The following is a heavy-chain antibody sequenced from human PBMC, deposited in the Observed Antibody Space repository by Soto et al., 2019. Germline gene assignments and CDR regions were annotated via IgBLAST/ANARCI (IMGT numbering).Heavy chain of an antibody. CDR3: ARDRAGAQYGLDV. CDR1: GFTFSSYG. D-gene: IGHD1-26*01. Sequence: GGSLRLSCAASGFTFSSYGRNWVRQAPGKGLEWVSYISSSSSTIYYVDSVKGRFTISRDNAKNSLYLQMNSLRDEDTAVYYCARDRAGAQYGLDVWGQGTTLTVSS. CDR2: ISSSSSTI. J-gene: IGHJ6*02. V-gene: IGHV3-48*02.